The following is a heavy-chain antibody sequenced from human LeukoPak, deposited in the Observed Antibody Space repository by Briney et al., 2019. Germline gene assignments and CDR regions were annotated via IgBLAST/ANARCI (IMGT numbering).Heavy chain of an antibody. J-gene: IGHJ5*02. V-gene: IGHV3-23*01. CDR1: GFTFSSYA. CDR3: GLAPPIYDYGDYR. CDR2: ISGSCGST. Sequence: GGSLRLSCAASGFTFSSYAMSWVRQAPGKGLEWVSAISGSCGSTYYADSVKGRFTISRDNSKNTLYMQMNSLRAEDTAVYYCGLAPPIYDYGDYRWGQGTLVTVSS. D-gene: IGHD4-17*01.